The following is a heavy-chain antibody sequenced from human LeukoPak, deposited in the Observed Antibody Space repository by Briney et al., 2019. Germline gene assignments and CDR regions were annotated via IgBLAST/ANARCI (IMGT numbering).Heavy chain of an antibody. CDR3: ARARPWDSSRSYYFGMDV. CDR1: GFTFSSYA. J-gene: IGHJ6*02. Sequence: GFLRLSCEASGFTFSSYAIRWVRQAPGTGLEWVSSIPGSGGATYYADSVRGRFSISRDSSKNTVYLQMNSLRDEDTAVYYCARARPWDSSRSYYFGMDVWGHGTTVTVSS. D-gene: IGHD3-22*01. V-gene: IGHV3-23*01. CDR2: IPGSGGAT.